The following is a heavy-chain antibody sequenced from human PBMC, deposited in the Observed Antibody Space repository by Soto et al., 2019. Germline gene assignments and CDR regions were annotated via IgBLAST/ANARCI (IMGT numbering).Heavy chain of an antibody. V-gene: IGHV1-2*02. CDR2: INPDSGAT. CDR1: GYSFTGYY. CDR3: ARGDYGTGGYPFPYFDY. D-gene: IGHD2-8*02. J-gene: IGHJ4*02. Sequence: HEHLVQSGAEVKRPGASLKVSCKASGYSFTGYYIHWVRQAPGQGLEWMGWINPDSGATNYAQNFQGRGTLTSDTSIRTASMDLTSLTSDDTAVYYGARGDYGTGGYPFPYFDYWGQGTLVIVSS.